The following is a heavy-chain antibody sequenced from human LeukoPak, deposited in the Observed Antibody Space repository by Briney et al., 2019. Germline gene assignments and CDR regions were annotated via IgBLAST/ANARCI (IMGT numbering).Heavy chain of an antibody. Sequence: SETLSLTCTVSGGFFSGYYWSWIRQPAGKGLEWIGRIYTSGYTNYNPSLKSRVTMSVDTPKNQFSLKLSSVTAADTAVYYCAQEYDFWSGLTDYWGQGTLVTVSS. CDR3: AQEYDFWSGLTDY. J-gene: IGHJ4*02. CDR1: GGFFSGYY. V-gene: IGHV4-4*07. CDR2: IYTSGYT. D-gene: IGHD3-3*01.